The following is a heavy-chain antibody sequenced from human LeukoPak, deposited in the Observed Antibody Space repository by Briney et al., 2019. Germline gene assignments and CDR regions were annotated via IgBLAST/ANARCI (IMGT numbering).Heavy chain of an antibody. Sequence: GGSLRLSCAASGFTFSNYGMHWVRQAPGKGLEWVAVIWHDGSNKYYADSVKGRFTISRDNSKNTLYLQMNSLRAEDTAGYYCSGNFDFWGQGTLVTVSS. CDR1: GFTFSNYG. J-gene: IGHJ4*02. CDR2: IWHDGSNK. CDR3: SGNFDF. V-gene: IGHV3-33*01.